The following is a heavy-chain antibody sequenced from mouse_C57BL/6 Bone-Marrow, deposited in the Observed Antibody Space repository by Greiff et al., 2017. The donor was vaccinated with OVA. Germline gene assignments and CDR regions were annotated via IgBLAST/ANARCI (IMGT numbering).Heavy chain of an antibody. D-gene: IGHD1-1*01. V-gene: IGHV14-4*01. CDR2: IDPENGDT. CDR1: GFNIKDDY. CDR3: TDGSSPFAY. J-gene: IGHJ3*01. Sequence: LVESGAELVRPGASVKLSCTASGFNIKDDYMHWVKQRPEQGLEWIGWIDPENGDTEYASKFQGKATITADTSSNTAYLQLSSLTSEDTAVYYCTDGSSPFAYWGQGTLVTVSA.